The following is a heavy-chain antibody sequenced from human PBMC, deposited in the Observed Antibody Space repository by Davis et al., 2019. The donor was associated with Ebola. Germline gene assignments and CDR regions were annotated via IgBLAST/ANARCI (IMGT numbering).Heavy chain of an antibody. CDR3: ARAGTTVTTGWMDV. CDR1: GFTLSDAW. D-gene: IGHD4-17*01. Sequence: GESLKISCAASGFTLSDAWMNWVRQAPGKGLEWIAFISSGGHDTYYADSVKGRFTISRDNAKNSLYLQMNSLRAEDTAVYYCARAGTTVTTGWMDVWGQGTTVTVSS. V-gene: IGHV3-11*06. J-gene: IGHJ6*02. CDR2: ISSGGHDT.